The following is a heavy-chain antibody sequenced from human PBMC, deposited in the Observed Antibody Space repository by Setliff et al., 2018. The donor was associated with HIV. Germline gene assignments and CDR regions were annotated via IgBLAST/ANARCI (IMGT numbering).Heavy chain of an antibody. V-gene: IGHV1-18*01. J-gene: IGHJ5*02. D-gene: IGHD6-13*01. CDR2: ISAYNGNT. CDR1: GYTFSSYG. CDR3: ARILVAAAGTGFDP. Sequence: ASVKVSCKASGYTFSSYGISWARQAPGQGVEWMGWISAYNGNTNYAQKLQGRVTMTTDTSTSTAYMELRSLRSDDTAVYYCARILVAAAGTGFDPWGRGILVTVSS.